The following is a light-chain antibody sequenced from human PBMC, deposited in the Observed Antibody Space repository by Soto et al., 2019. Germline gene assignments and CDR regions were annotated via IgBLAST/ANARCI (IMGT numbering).Light chain of an antibody. CDR2: DAS. J-gene: IGKJ1*01. V-gene: IGKV3-11*01. CDR3: QQRSNPGT. CDR1: QSVSSY. Sequence: EIVLTQSPATLSLSPGERATLSCRASQSVSSYLAWYQQKPGQAPRLLIYDASNRATGIPARFSGSGSGTDFTLTISSLEPEDSAVYYCQQRSNPGTFGQGTKVEIK.